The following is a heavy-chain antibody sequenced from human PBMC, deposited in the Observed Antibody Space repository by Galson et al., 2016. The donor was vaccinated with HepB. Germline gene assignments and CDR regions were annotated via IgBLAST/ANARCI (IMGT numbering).Heavy chain of an antibody. CDR3: ARDVAHYDFWRVSSNQALYFYYMDV. D-gene: IGHD3-3*01. J-gene: IGHJ6*03. CDR2: IYTSGST. Sequence: TLSLTCTVSGGSISSGSYSWNWIRQPAGKGLEWIGRIYTSGSTSYNPSLKSRVTISVDTSKNQFSLKLSSVTAADTAVYYCARDVAHYDFWRVSSNQALYFYYMDVWGKGTAVTVSS. V-gene: IGHV4-61*02. CDR1: GGSISSGSYS.